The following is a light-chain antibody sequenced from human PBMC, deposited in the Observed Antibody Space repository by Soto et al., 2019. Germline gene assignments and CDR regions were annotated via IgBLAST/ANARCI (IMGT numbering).Light chain of an antibody. Sequence: DIQMTQSPSSLSASVGDRVTITCQASQDISNYLNWYQQKPGKAPKLLIYDASNLETGVTSRFSGSGSGTDFTLTISSMQSEDIATYYCQQYDNLPWTYGQGTKVDIK. CDR2: DAS. J-gene: IGKJ1*01. CDR3: QQYDNLPWT. V-gene: IGKV1-33*01. CDR1: QDISNY.